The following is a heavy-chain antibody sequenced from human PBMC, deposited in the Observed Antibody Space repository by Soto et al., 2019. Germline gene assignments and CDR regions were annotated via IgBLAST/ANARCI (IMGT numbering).Heavy chain of an antibody. CDR3: ARGETKRYSGSYYWFDP. CDR2: INAGNGNT. V-gene: IGHV1-3*01. J-gene: IGHJ5*02. CDR1: GYTFTSYA. Sequence: VKVSCKASGYTFTSYAMHWVRQAPGQRLEWMGWINAGNGNTKYSQKSQGRVTITRDTSASTAYMELSSLRSEDTAVYYCARGETKRYSGSYYWFDPWGQGTLVTV. D-gene: IGHD1-26*01.